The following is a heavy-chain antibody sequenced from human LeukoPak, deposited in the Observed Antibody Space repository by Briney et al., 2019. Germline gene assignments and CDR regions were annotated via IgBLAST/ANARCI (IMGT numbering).Heavy chain of an antibody. J-gene: IGHJ5*02. CDR3: ARAEGYCSGGSCDGSWFDP. V-gene: IGHV3-30*04. CDR1: GFTFSSYA. D-gene: IGHD2-15*01. CDR2: ISYDGGNK. Sequence: GGSLRLSCAASGFTFSSYAMHWVRQAPGKGLEWVAVISYDGGNKYYADSVKGRFTISRDNSKNTLYLQMNSLRAEDTAVYYCARAEGYCSGGSCDGSWFDPWGQGTLVTVSS.